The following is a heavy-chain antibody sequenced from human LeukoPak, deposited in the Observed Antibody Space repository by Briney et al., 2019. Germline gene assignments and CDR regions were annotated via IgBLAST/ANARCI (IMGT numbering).Heavy chain of an antibody. J-gene: IGHJ5*02. CDR2: IYRGGNT. D-gene: IGHD3-10*01. V-gene: IGHV3-53*01. Sequence: GGSLRLSCAASGFTVSSNSMSWVRQAPGKGLEWVSVIYRGGNTYYADSVKGRFTISRDNSKNTLYLQMNSLRAEDTAIYYCARDRGESWFDPWGQGTLVTVSS. CDR3: ARDRGESWFDP. CDR1: GFTVSSNS.